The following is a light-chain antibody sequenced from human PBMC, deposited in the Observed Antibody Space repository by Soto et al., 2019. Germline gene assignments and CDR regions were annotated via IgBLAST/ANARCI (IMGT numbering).Light chain of an antibody. V-gene: IGKV3-20*01. Sequence: EIVLTHFPGTRSLSPGERATLSCRASQSVSNNYLAWYQQKPGQAPSLVIFGASNRATGIPDRFSASGSGTEFTLSISRLEPEDVAVYYCQQYATSPLTFGHGTQVEI. CDR2: GAS. CDR3: QQYATSPLT. CDR1: QSVSNNY. J-gene: IGKJ1*01.